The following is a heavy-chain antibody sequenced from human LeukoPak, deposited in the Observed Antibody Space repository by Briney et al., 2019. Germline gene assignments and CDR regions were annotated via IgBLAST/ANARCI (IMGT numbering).Heavy chain of an antibody. CDR2: IYYSGST. V-gene: IGHV4-31*03. CDR1: GGSISSGDYY. CDR3: ARNQGGDHRFDP. D-gene: IGHD2-21*02. Sequence: SETLSLTCTVSGGSISSGDYYWSWIRQPPGKGLEWIGYIYYSGSTYYNPSLKSRVTISVDTSKNQFSLKLSSVTAADTAVYYCARNQGGDHRFDPWGQGTLVTVSS. J-gene: IGHJ5*02.